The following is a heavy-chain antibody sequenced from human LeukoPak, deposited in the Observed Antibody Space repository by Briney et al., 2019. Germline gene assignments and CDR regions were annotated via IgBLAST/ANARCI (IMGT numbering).Heavy chain of an antibody. CDR2: IDPSDSYA. D-gene: IGHD1-1*01. CDR1: GYSFTNYW. J-gene: IGHJ4*02. Sequence: RGESLKISCKGSGYSFTNYWITWVRQMPGRGLEWMGRIDPSDSYANYSPSFQGHVTISADKSISTAYLQWSSLKASDTAMYYCARRAAGTTGRFDYWGQGTLVTVSS. CDR3: ARRAAGTTGRFDY. V-gene: IGHV5-10-1*01.